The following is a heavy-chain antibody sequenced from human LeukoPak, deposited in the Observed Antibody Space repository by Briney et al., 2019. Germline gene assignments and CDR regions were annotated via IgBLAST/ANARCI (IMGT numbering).Heavy chain of an antibody. CDR3: AREQYYGSGSFYNWFDP. V-gene: IGHV4-59*12. D-gene: IGHD3-10*01. CDR1: GGSISDYY. CDR2: ISYSGNI. J-gene: IGHJ5*02. Sequence: SETLSLTCNASGGSISDYYWSWVRQPPGKGLEWIGYISYSGNINYNPSLKSRVTISVDTSTNQFSLNLTSVTAADTAVYYCAREQYYGSGSFYNWFDPWGQGTLVTVSS.